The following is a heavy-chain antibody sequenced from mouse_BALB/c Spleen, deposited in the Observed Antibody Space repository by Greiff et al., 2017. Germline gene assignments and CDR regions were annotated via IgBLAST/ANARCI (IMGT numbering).Heavy chain of an antibody. Sequence: VQLQQSGAELVKPGASVKLSCTASGFNIKDTYMHWVKQRPEQGLEWIGRIEPANGNTKYDPKFQGKATITADTSSNTAYLQLSSLTSEDTAVYYCARSVYYRYENWFAYWGQGTLVTVSA. D-gene: IGHD2-14*01. J-gene: IGHJ3*01. CDR2: IEPANGNT. CDR3: ARSVYYRYENWFAY. V-gene: IGHV14-3*02. CDR1: GFNIKDTY.